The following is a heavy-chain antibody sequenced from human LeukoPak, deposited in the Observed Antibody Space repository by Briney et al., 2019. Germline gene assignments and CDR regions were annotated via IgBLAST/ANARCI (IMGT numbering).Heavy chain of an antibody. CDR1: GFSVSSNY. V-gene: IGHV3-53*01. J-gene: IGHJ4*02. Sequence: GGSLRLSCAASGFSVSSNYMSWVRQAPGRGLEWVSVIHRDGTIYYADSVKGRFTISRDISKNTVYLQMYSLRAEDTAVHYCAREARLEGNFDSWGQGTLVTVSS. CDR2: IHRDGTI. CDR3: AREARLEGNFDS. D-gene: IGHD6-19*01.